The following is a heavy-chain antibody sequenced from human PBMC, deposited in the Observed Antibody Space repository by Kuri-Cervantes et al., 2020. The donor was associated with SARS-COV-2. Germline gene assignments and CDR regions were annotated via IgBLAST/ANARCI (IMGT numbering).Heavy chain of an antibody. CDR1: GGSTSSGHYS. J-gene: IGHJ5*02. D-gene: IGHD3-3*01. CDR3: ARQMMSTITIFGVVITRHWFDP. V-gene: IGHV4-30-2*03. CDR2: IYHNGRT. Sequence: SETLSLTCAVSGGSTSSGHYSWSWIRQPPGKGLEWLGSIYHNGRTYYNPSLKSRVTISVDTSKNQFSLKLSSVTAADTAVYYCARQMMSTITIFGVVITRHWFDPWGQGTLVTVSS.